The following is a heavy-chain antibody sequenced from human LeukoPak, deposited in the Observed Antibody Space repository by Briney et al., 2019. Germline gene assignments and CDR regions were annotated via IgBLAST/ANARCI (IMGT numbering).Heavy chain of an antibody. CDR2: INPNSGGT. Sequence: ASVKVSCKASGYTFTGYYMHWVRQAPGQGLEWMGWINPNSGGTNYAQKFQGRVTMTRDTSISTAYMELSRLRSDDTAVYYCARDRYYDSSGYYLFDYWGQGTLVSVSS. D-gene: IGHD3-22*01. V-gene: IGHV1-2*02. CDR1: GYTFTGYY. CDR3: ARDRYYDSSGYYLFDY. J-gene: IGHJ4*02.